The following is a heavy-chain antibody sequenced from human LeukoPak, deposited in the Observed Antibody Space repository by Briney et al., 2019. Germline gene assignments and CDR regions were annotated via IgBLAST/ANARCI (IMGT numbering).Heavy chain of an antibody. CDR3: ARSGPYYYYYYMDV. CDR1: GGSISSGSYY. J-gene: IGHJ6*03. V-gene: IGHV4-61*02. D-gene: IGHD2-8*02. CDR2: IYTSGST. Sequence: PSETLSLTCTVSGGSISSGSYYWSWIRQPAGKGLEWIGRIYTSGSTNYNPSLKSRVTISVDTSKNQFSLKLSSVTAADTAVYYCARSGPYYYYYYMDVWGKGTTVTISS.